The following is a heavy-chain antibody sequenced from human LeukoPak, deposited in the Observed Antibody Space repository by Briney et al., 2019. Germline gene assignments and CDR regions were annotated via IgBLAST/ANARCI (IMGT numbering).Heavy chain of an antibody. Sequence: GGSLRLSCAASGFTFSSYSMNWVRQAPGKGLEWVSSISSSSSYIYYADSVKGRFTISRDNAKNSLYLQMNSLRAEDSAVYYCARKMGTLGHAFDIWGQGTMVTVSS. V-gene: IGHV3-21*03. D-gene: IGHD7-27*01. CDR2: ISSSSSYI. CDR1: GFTFSSYS. J-gene: IGHJ3*02. CDR3: ARKMGTLGHAFDI.